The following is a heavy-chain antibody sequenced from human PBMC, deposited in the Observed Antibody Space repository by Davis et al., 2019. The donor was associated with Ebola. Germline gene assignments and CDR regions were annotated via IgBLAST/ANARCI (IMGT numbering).Heavy chain of an antibody. J-gene: IGHJ6*02. V-gene: IGHV3-53*01. CDR3: AREGASSSSARRLYYYGMDV. CDR1: GFTFSSYS. Sequence: GESLKISCAASGFTFSSYSMSWVRQAPGKGLEWVSVIYSGGSTYYADSVKGRFTISRDNSKNTLYLQMNSLRAEDTAVYYCAREGASSSSARRLYYYGMDVWGQGTTVTVSS. CDR2: IYSGGST. D-gene: IGHD6-6*01.